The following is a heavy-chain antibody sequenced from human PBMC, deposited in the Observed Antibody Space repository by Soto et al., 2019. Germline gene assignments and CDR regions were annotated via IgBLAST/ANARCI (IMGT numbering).Heavy chain of an antibody. CDR1: GYNFTTYA. CDR3: ARGVLRFLEWSHYYGMDV. Sequence: ASVKVSCKASGYNFTTYAMLWVRQAPGQRPEWMGWINTGNGNTKYSPKFQGRVTITRDTSASTAYMELSSLRSEDTAVYYCARGVLRFLEWSHYYGMDVWGQGTTVTVSS. D-gene: IGHD3-3*01. J-gene: IGHJ6*02. CDR2: INTGNGNT. V-gene: IGHV1-3*04.